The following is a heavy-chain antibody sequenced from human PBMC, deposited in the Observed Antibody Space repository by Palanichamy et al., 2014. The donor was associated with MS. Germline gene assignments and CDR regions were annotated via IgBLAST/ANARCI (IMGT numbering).Heavy chain of an antibody. D-gene: IGHD1-14*01. CDR1: GFTFSTIA. V-gene: IGHV3-23*01. J-gene: IGHJ4*02. CDR3: ARYINYYDY. Sequence: EVQLLESGGALVQPGGSLRLSCAGSGFTFSTIAINWVRQAPGKGLEWVSAISGSGDTTLYADSVKGRFTISRDNSKNTAYLQMAGLRAEDTALYYCARYINYYDYWGQGILVTVSS. CDR2: ISGSGDTT.